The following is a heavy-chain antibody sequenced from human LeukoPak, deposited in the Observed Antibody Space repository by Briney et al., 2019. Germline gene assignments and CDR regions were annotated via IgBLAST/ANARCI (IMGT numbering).Heavy chain of an antibody. Sequence: GGSLRLSCAASGFTFSNHGMNWVRQAPGKGLEWVSGISGSGDTLYYADSVKGRFTISRDNSKNTLSLQMNSLRTEDTAVYYCARFYANEWALPHWGQGTLVTVSS. V-gene: IGHV3-23*01. CDR3: ARFYANEWALPH. CDR1: GFTFSNHG. D-gene: IGHD1-26*01. CDR2: ISGSGDTL. J-gene: IGHJ4*02.